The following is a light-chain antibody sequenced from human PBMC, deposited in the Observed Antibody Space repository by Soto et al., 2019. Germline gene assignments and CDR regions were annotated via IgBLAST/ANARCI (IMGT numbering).Light chain of an antibody. J-gene: IGKJ1*01. Sequence: DIVMTQSPDSLAVALGERATINCRSSPSVLYNSNNKNYLAWYQQKPGQPPKLLIYWASTRESGVPDRFSGSGSWTDFTLTISSLQAEDVAVYYCTQYYSAPSTFGQGTKVEIK. CDR2: WAS. V-gene: IGKV4-1*01. CDR3: TQYYSAPST. CDR1: PSVLYNSNNKNY.